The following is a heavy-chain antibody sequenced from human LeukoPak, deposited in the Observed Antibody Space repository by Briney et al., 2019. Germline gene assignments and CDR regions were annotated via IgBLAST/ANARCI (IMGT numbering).Heavy chain of an antibody. J-gene: IGHJ5*02. CDR1: GYTFTSYD. CDR3: ARVDCSGGSCLNWFDP. D-gene: IGHD2-15*01. Sequence: GASVKVSCKASGYTFTSYDINWVRQATGQGLEWMGWMNPNSGNTGYAQKFQGRVTITRNTSISTAYMELSSLRSEDTAVYYCARVDCSGGSCLNWFDPWGQGTLVTVSS. V-gene: IGHV1-8*03. CDR2: MNPNSGNT.